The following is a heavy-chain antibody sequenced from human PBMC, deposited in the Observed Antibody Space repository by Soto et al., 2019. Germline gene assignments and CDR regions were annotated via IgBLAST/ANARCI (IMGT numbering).Heavy chain of an antibody. V-gene: IGHV1-46*01. D-gene: IGHD3-10*01. CDR1: GYTFTSYY. CDR3: ARVITAATFDY. J-gene: IGHJ4*02. CDR2: INPSGGST. Sequence: ASVKVSCKASGYTFTSYYMHWVRRAPGQGLEWMGIINPSGGSTSYAQKFQGRVTMTRDTSTSTVYMELSSLRSEDTAVYYCARVITAATFDYWGQGTLVTVSS.